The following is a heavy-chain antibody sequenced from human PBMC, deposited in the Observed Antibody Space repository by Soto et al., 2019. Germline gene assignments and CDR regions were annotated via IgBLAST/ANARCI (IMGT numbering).Heavy chain of an antibody. CDR3: AKSGSSGWYGWFDP. CDR1: GFSLRTSGVG. J-gene: IGHJ5*02. CDR2: IYWNDDK. D-gene: IGHD6-19*01. Sequence: SGPTLVNPTQTLTLTCIFSGFSLRTSGVGVGWIRQPPGKALEWLGFIYWNDDKRYSPSLKSRLTITKDTTKNQVVLTMTNMDPVDTATYYCAKSGSSGWYGWFDPWGQGTLVTVSS. V-gene: IGHV2-5*01.